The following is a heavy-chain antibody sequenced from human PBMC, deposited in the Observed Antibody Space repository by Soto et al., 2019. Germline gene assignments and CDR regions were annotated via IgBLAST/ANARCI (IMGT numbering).Heavy chain of an antibody. CDR1: GFNFSNYG. J-gene: IGHJ6*02. D-gene: IGHD5-12*01. Sequence: GGSLRLSCAASGFNFSNYGLHWVRQAPGKVLEWAAVISYDGSNKYYADSVKGRFTISRDNSENTLYLQMNSRRADDTAVYCCEKAPRGYSGYENYDYYYGMDVWGQGTTVTFSS. CDR2: ISYDGSNK. CDR3: EKAPRGYSGYENYDYYYGMDV. V-gene: IGHV3-30*18.